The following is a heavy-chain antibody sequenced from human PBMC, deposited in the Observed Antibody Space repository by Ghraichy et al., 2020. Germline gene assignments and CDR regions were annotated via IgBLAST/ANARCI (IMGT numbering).Heavy chain of an antibody. V-gene: IGHV4-61*01. CDR3: ARDPLL. CDR1: GGSVSSGSYY. CDR2: IYYSGST. Sequence: SETLSLTCTVSGGSVSSGSYYWSWLRPPPGKGLEWIGDIYYSGSTNYNPSLKSRVTISVDTTKNQFSLKLSSVTAADTAVYYCARDPLLWGQGTLVTVSS. J-gene: IGHJ4*02.